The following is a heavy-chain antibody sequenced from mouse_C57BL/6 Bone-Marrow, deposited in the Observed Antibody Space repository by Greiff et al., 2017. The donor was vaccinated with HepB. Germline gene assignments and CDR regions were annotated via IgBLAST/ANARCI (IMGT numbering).Heavy chain of an antibody. CDR2: IDPETGGT. CDR1: GYTFTDYE. CDR3: TRDGSSPAWFAY. V-gene: IGHV1-15*01. D-gene: IGHD1-1*01. Sequence: KQSGAELVRPGASVTLSCKASGYTFTDYEMHWVKQTPVHGLEWIGAIDPETGGTAYNQKFKGKAILTADKSSSTAYMELRSLTSEDSAVYYCTRDGSSPAWFAYWGQGTLVTVSA. J-gene: IGHJ3*01.